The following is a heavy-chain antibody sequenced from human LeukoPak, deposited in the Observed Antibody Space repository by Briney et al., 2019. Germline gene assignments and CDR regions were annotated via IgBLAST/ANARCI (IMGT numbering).Heavy chain of an antibody. D-gene: IGHD3-10*01. J-gene: IGHJ2*01. CDR3: ARVFYYGSGTFDL. V-gene: IGHV4-59*01. CDR2: IYYSGST. CDR1: GGSLSSYY. Sequence: SETLSLTCTGSGGSLSSYYWSWIRQPPGKGLEWIGYIYYSGSTTYNPSLRSRVTISVDTSKNQFSLKLSSVTAADTAVYYCARVFYYGSGTFDLWGRGTLVTVSS.